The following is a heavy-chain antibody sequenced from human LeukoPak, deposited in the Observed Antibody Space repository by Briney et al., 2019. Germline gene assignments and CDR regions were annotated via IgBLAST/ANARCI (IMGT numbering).Heavy chain of an antibody. CDR3: AKDRSGDYGDNDDAFDI. D-gene: IGHD4-17*01. V-gene: IGHV3-23*01. CDR2: IGGSGGST. J-gene: IGHJ3*02. Sequence: PGGSLRLSCAASGFTFSSYAMSWVRQAPGKGLEWVSTIGGSGGSTYYADSVKGRFTISRDNSKNTLYLQMNSLRAEDTAVYYCAKDRSGDYGDNDDAFDIWGQGTMVTVSS. CDR1: GFTFSSYA.